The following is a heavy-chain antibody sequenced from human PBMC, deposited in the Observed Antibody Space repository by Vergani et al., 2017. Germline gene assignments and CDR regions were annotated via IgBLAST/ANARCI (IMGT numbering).Heavy chain of an antibody. J-gene: IGHJ5*02. CDR3: ARHPRYSSSQLNXFDP. Sequence: QLQLQESGPGLVKPSEPLSLTCTVSGGSISSSSYYWGWIRQPPGKGLEWIGSIYYSGSTYYNPSLKSRVTISVDPSKNQFSLKLSSVTAADTAVYYCARHPRYSSSQLNXFDPWGQGTLVTVSS. CDR2: IYYSGST. V-gene: IGHV4-39*01. D-gene: IGHD6-13*01. CDR1: GGSISSSSYY.